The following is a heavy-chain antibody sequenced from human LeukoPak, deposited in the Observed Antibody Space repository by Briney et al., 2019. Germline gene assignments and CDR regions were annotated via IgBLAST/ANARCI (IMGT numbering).Heavy chain of an antibody. Sequence: SETLSLTCAVYAGSFSGYYWSWIRQPPGKGLEWIGEINHSGSTNYNPSLKSRVTISLDTSKNQFSLKLSSVTAADTAVYYCASGSGYYYVGYWGQGTLVTVSS. J-gene: IGHJ4*02. CDR3: ASGSGYYYVGY. D-gene: IGHD3-22*01. V-gene: IGHV4-34*01. CDR2: INHSGST. CDR1: AGSFSGYY.